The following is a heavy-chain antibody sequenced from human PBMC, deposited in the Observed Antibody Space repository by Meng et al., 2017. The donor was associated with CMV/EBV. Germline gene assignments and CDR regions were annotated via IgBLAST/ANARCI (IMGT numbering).Heavy chain of an antibody. V-gene: IGHV4-38-2*02. CDR3: ARVGGSLPDY. CDR2: IYHSGST. D-gene: IGHD1-26*01. Sequence: GSLRLSCTVSGYSISSGYYWGWIRQPPGKGLEWIGSIYHSGSTYHNPSLKSRVTISVDTSKNQFSLKLSSVTAADTAVYYCARVGGSLPDYWGQGTRVTVSS. CDR1: GYSISSGYY. J-gene: IGHJ4*02.